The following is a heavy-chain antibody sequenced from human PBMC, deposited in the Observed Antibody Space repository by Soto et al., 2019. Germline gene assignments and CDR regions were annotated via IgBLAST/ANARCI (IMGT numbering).Heavy chain of an antibody. CDR3: ARGYCSSTSCYRDAFDI. D-gene: IGHD2-2*01. CDR1: GDRVSSNSAA. CDR2: TYYRSKWYN. Sequence: QTLSLTCAISGDRVSSNSAAWNWIRQSPSRGLEWLGRTYYRSKWYNDYAVSVKSRITINPDTSKNQFSLQLNSVTPEDTAVYYCARGYCSSTSCYRDAFDIWGQGTMVTVSS. J-gene: IGHJ3*02. V-gene: IGHV6-1*01.